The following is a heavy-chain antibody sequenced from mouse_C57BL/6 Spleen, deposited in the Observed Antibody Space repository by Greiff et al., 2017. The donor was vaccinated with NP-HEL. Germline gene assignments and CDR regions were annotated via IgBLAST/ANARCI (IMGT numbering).Heavy chain of an antibody. J-gene: IGHJ2*01. CDR1: GYTFTSYW. D-gene: IGHD2-4*01. CDR3: AREGLGYYFDY. V-gene: IGHV1-64*01. Sequence: QVQLKQPGAELVKPGASVKLSCKASGYTFTSYWMHWVKQRPGQGLEWIGMIHPNSGSTNYNEKFKSKATLTVDKSSSTAYMQLSSLTSEDSAVYCCAREGLGYYFDYWGQGTTLTVSS. CDR2: IHPNSGST.